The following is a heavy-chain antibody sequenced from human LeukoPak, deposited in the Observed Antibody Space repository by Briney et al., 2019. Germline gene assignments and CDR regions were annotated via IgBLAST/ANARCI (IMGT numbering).Heavy chain of an antibody. CDR1: GFTFGDYA. D-gene: IGHD5-12*01. CDR3: AKEATGHSFSDY. Sequence: GGSLRLSCTASGFTFGDYAMSWFRQAPGKGLEWVGFIRSKAYGGTTEYAASVKGRFTISRDDSKSIAYLQMNSLRAEDTAVYYCAKEATGHSFSDYWGQGTLVTVSS. J-gene: IGHJ4*02. CDR2: IRSKAYGGTT. V-gene: IGHV3-49*03.